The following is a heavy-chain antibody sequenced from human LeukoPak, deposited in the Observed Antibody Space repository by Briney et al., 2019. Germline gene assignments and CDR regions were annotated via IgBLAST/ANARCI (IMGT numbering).Heavy chain of an antibody. CDR3: AKDGRGAYYDSSGYPYFDY. CDR1: GFTFYDYA. V-gene: IGHV3-9*01. J-gene: IGHJ4*02. CDR2: ISWNSGNI. D-gene: IGHD3-22*01. Sequence: SGGSLRLSCAASGFTFYDYAMHWVRQAPGKGLEWVAGISWNSGNIAYADSVKGRFIISRDNAKNSLYLQMNSLRAEDTALYYCAKDGRGAYYDSSGYPYFDYWGQGTLVTVSS.